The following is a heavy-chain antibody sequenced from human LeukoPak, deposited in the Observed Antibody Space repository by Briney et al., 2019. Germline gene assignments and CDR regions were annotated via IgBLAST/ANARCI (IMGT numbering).Heavy chain of an antibody. CDR3: ATLSPRGNWFDP. V-gene: IGHV4-30-2*01. CDR1: GGSISSGGYS. J-gene: IGHJ5*02. CDR2: IYHSGST. Sequence: SETLSLTCAVSGGSISSGGYSWSWIRQPPGKGLEWIGYIYHSGSTYYNPSLKSRVTISVDRSKNQFSLKLSSVTAADTAVYYCATLSPRGNWFDPWGQGTLVTVSS. D-gene: IGHD3-10*01.